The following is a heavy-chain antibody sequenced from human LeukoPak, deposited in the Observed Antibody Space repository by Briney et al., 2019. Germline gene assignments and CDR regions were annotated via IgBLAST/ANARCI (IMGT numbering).Heavy chain of an antibody. Sequence: PGGSLRLSCEASGFTFSTYSMNWVRQAPGKGLEWVSSISSSSSYIYYADSVKGRFTISRDNAKNSLYLQMNSLRAEDTAVYYCARFLGGDIVVGEYYFDYWGQGTLVTVSS. CDR1: GFTFSTYS. J-gene: IGHJ4*02. CDR2: ISSSSSYI. D-gene: IGHD2-15*01. V-gene: IGHV3-21*01. CDR3: ARFLGGDIVVGEYYFDY.